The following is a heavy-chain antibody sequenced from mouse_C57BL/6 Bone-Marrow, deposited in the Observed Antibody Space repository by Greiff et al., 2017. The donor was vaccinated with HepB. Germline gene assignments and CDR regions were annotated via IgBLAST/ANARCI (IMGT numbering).Heavy chain of an antibody. Sequence: QVQLQQPGAELVKPGASVKLSCKASGYTFTSYWMHWVKQRPGRGLEWIGRIDPNSGGTKYNEKFKSKATLTVDKPSSTACMQLSSLTSEESAVYYCARERAWDCFAYWGQGTLVTVSA. D-gene: IGHD4-1*01. V-gene: IGHV1-72*01. J-gene: IGHJ3*01. CDR3: ARERAWDCFAY. CDR1: GYTFTSYW. CDR2: IDPNSGGT.